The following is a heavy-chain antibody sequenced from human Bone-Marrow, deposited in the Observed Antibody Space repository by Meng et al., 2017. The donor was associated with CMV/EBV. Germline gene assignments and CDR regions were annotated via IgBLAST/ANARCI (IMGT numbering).Heavy chain of an antibody. CDR3: ARDPFIKAFDI. J-gene: IGHJ3*02. V-gene: IGHV3-7*01. Sequence: GGSLRLSCAASGFTFSNYWMTWLRQAPGRGLELVAQIKEDGSEKYFVGSVKGRFTISRDNAKNSVYLQMNSLRAEETAVYYCARDPFIKAFDIWGQGTMVTVSS. CDR1: GFTFSNYW. CDR2: IKEDGSEK.